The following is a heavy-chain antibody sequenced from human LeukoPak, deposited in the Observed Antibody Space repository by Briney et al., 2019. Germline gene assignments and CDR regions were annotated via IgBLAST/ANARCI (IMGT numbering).Heavy chain of an antibody. J-gene: IGHJ5*02. CDR1: GGSISSSSYY. CDR3: ARHARWIQLWPTQEWFDP. D-gene: IGHD5-18*01. V-gene: IGHV4-39*01. Sequence: MSSETLSLTCTVSGGSISSSSYYWGWIRQPPGKGLEWIGSIYYSGSTYYNPSLKSRVTISVDTSKNQFSLKLSSVTAADTAVYYCARHARWIQLWPTQEWFDPWGQGTLVAVSS. CDR2: IYYSGST.